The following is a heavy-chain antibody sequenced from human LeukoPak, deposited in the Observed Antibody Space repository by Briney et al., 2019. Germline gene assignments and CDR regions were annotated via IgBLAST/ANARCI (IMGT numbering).Heavy chain of an antibody. Sequence: ASLKVSCKASGCTVSRYAISWVRQAPGQGLEWMGGVIPIFGTANYAQKSQGRVTITADESTSTAYMELSSLRSEATAVYYCAREGVREYYDSSGYYWGDFDYWGQGTLVTVSS. J-gene: IGHJ4*02. D-gene: IGHD3-22*01. CDR3: AREGVREYYDSSGYYWGDFDY. CDR1: GCTVSRYA. CDR2: VIPIFGTA. V-gene: IGHV1-69*13.